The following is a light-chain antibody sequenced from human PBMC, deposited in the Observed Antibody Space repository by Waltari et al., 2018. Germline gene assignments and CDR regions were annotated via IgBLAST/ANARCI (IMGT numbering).Light chain of an antibody. Sequence: DIQMTQSPSYLSASIGNRVSITCRASQGISSCLAWYQQKPGKAPNLLIYQASNLQSGVPSRFSGSVSGTDFTLTISSLQPEDFATYYCQHYNSAPYSFGQGTKVDIK. V-gene: IGKV1-12*01. J-gene: IGKJ2*03. CDR2: QAS. CDR3: QHYNSAPYS. CDR1: QGISSC.